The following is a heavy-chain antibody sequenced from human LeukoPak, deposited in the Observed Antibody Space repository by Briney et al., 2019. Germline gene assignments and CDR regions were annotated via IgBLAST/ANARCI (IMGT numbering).Heavy chain of an antibody. Sequence: GGSLRLSCAASRFTFSSYSMNRVRQAPGKGLEWVSSISSRSRYIYYADSVKGRFTISRANAKNSLYLQMNSLRAEDTAVYYCARGTTVTTASAFDIWGQGTMVTVSS. CDR2: ISSRSRYI. CDR1: RFTFSSYS. CDR3: ARGTTVTTASAFDI. J-gene: IGHJ3*02. D-gene: IGHD4-17*01. V-gene: IGHV3-21*01.